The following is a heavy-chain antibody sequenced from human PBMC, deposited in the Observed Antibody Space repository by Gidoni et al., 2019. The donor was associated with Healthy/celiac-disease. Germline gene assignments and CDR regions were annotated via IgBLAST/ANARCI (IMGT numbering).Heavy chain of an antibody. Sequence: QVRLVESGGGVVQPGRSLRLSCAASGFTFSSYGMQWVRKAPGKGLEWVAVISYDGSNKYYADSVKGRFTISRDNSKNTLYLQMNSLRAEDTAVYYCAKDPSDGWLQLFCDYWGQGTLVTVSS. CDR2: ISYDGSNK. J-gene: IGHJ4*02. CDR1: GFTFSSYG. V-gene: IGHV3-30*18. CDR3: AKDPSDGWLQLFCDY. D-gene: IGHD5-12*01.